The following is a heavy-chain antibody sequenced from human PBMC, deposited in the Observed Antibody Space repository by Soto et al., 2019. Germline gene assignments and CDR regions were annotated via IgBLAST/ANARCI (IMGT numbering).Heavy chain of an antibody. CDR1: GGSVSSESHY. CDR2: IYYTGST. V-gene: IGHV4-61*01. J-gene: IGHJ6*02. CDR3: ARDQYDFRSGSYYYAMEV. Sequence: QVQLQESGPGLVKPSETLSLTCTVSGGSVSSESHYWSWIRQTPGKGLEWIGYIYYTGSTNYNPSRKGRVTTSVDTSRDQVSLRLRSVTRADTALYYCARDQYDFRSGSYYYAMEVWGQGTKVTVSS. D-gene: IGHD3-3*01.